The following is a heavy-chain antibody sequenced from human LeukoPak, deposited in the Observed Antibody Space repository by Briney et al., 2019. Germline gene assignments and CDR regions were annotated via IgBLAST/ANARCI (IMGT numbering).Heavy chain of an antibody. D-gene: IGHD3-10*01. J-gene: IGHJ4*02. Sequence: GGSLRLSCAASGFTFSSYAMSWVRQAPGKGLEWVSAISGSGGSTYYADSVKGRFTISRDNSKNTLYLQMNSLRAEDTAVYYCAKEVWFGELLFHYFDYWGQGTLVTVSP. CDR1: GFTFSSYA. CDR2: ISGSGGST. V-gene: IGHV3-23*01. CDR3: AKEVWFGELLFHYFDY.